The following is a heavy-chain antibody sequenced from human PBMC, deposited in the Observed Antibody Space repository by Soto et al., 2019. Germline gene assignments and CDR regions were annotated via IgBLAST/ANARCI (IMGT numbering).Heavy chain of an antibody. D-gene: IGHD6-19*01. CDR1: GFTFSGYS. Sequence: EVQLVESGGGLVQPGGSLRLSCAASGFTFSGYSMFWVRQAPGKGLEYVSAINTNGVNTFYAKSVKGRFNITRENSKNTMYLQMGSLRAEDMAVYYCARGRVEDSSGWATYFDYWGQGTLVTVSS. V-gene: IGHV3-64*01. CDR3: ARGRVEDSSGWATYFDY. CDR2: INTNGVNT. J-gene: IGHJ4*02.